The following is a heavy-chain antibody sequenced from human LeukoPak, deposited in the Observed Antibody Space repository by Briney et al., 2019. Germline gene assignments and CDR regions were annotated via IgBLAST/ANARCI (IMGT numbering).Heavy chain of an antibody. V-gene: IGHV4-59*01. J-gene: IGHJ4*02. CDR1: GGSISSYY. CDR2: IHYSGSS. D-gene: IGHD3-22*01. CDR3: AREPAGSIIVEF. Sequence: SETLSLTCTVSGGSISSYYWSWIRQPPGKGLEWIGYIHYSGSSSYNPSLKSRVTISLDTSKNQCSLNLSSLTAADTAVYYCAREPAGSIIVEFWGQGTLVTVSS.